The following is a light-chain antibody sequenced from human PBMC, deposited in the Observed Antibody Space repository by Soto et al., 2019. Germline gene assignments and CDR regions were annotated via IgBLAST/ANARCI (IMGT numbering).Light chain of an antibody. J-gene: IGLJ1*01. Sequence: QSALTQPASVSGSPGQSITISCTGTSSDVGGYNYVSWYQQHPGKAPKLMIYEVSNRPSGVSNRFSGSKSGNTASLTISGLLAEDEAAYFCSSYTSSSTNVFGTGTKLTVL. V-gene: IGLV2-14*01. CDR1: SSDVGGYNY. CDR2: EVS. CDR3: SSYTSSSTNV.